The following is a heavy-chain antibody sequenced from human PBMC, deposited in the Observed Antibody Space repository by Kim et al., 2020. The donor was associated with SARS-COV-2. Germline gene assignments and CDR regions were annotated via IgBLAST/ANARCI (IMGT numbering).Heavy chain of an antibody. Sequence: WESLRLSCAVSGFIFSTYDMSWVRQAPGRGMEWISVITRDGSTFNADSVKGRFTITRDNSEYTLHFYMNSLSVADTGAYFCVRATARGADYGGEGT. J-gene: IGHJ4*02. D-gene: IGHD1-26*01. V-gene: IGHV3-23*01. CDR2: ITRDGST. CDR3: VRATARGADY. CDR1: GFIFSTYD.